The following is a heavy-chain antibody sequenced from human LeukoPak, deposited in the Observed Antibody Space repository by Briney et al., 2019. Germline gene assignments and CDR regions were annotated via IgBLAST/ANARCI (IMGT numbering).Heavy chain of an antibody. V-gene: IGHV3-66*01. J-gene: IGHJ4*02. CDR1: GFTVSSNY. D-gene: IGHD3-22*01. CDR2: IYSGGRT. Sequence: GGSLRLSCAASGFTVSSNYMTWVRQAPGKGLEWVSIIYSGGRTYYADSVKGRFTISRDNSKNTLYLQMKSMRTQDKAVYYCRGYYYDSSGYYLTDYWGQGTLVTVSS. CDR3: RGYYYDSSGYYLTDY.